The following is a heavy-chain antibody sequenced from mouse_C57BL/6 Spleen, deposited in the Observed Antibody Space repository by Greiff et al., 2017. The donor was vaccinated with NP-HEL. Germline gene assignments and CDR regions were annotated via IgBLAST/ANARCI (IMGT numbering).Heavy chain of an antibody. V-gene: IGHV3-6*01. CDR1: GYSITSGYY. Sequence: EVKLMESGPGLVKPSQSLSLTCSVTGYSITSGYYWNWIRQFPGNKLEWMGYISYDGSNNYNPSLKNRISITRDTSKNQFFLKLNSVTTEDTATYYCARGGTYDYDENWYFDVWGTGTTVTVSS. J-gene: IGHJ1*03. CDR2: ISYDGSN. CDR3: ARGGTYDYDENWYFDV. D-gene: IGHD2-4*01.